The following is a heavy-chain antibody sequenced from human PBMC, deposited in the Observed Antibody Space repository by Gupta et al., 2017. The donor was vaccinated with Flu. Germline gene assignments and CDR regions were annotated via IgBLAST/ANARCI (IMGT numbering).Heavy chain of an antibody. D-gene: IGHD6-6*01. CDR3: WISSQDLFDY. Sequence: QVQLQQWGAGLLKPSETLSLTCAVYGGSFSGYYWSWIRQPPGKGLEWIGEINHSGSTNYNPSLKSRVTISVDTSKNQFSLKLSSVTAADTAVYYCWISSQDLFDYWGQGTLVTVSS. CDR1: GGSFSGYY. J-gene: IGHJ4*02. CDR2: INHSGST. V-gene: IGHV4-34*01.